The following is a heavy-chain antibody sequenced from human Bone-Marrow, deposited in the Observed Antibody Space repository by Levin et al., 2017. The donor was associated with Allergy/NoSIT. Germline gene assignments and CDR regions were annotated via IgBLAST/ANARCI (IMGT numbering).Heavy chain of an antibody. V-gene: IGHV3-49*04. J-gene: IGHJ4*02. CDR2: IRSKNYGGTT. CDR1: GFTFSDFA. CDR3: TRGSGRFEY. Sequence: AGGSLRLSCTASGFTFSDFAMTWVRQAPGEGLEWVGYIRSKNYGGTTEYTTSVKGRFTLSRDDSKSIAYLQMNTLKIEDTAVYYCTRGSGRFEYWGQGTLVTVSS. D-gene: IGHD3-3*01.